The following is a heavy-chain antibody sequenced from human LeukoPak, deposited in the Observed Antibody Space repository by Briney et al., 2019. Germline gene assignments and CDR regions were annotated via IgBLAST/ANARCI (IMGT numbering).Heavy chain of an antibody. CDR2: INPGNGNT. D-gene: IGHD2-2*01. Sequence: ASVTVSCKASGYIFTNFAIHWVRQAPGQSLEWMGWINPGNGNTKYSQKFRDRVAMTRDTSASTAYMELSSLRSEDRAVYYCAKDRDSSTNSCYELDYWGQGTLVTVSS. V-gene: IGHV1-3*01. CDR3: AKDRDSSTNSCYELDY. CDR1: GYIFTNFA. J-gene: IGHJ4*02.